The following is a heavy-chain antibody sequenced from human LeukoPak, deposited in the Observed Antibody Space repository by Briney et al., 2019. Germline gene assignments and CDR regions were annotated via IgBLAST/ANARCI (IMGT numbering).Heavy chain of an antibody. CDR1: GYTFTSYD. Sequence: GASVKVSCKASGYTFTSYDINWVRQATGQGLGWMGWMNPNSGNAGYAQKFQGRVTMTRNTSISTAYMELSSLRSEDTAVYYCARADNGYSYGPVLYYGMDVWGQGTTVTVSS. V-gene: IGHV1-8*01. CDR3: ARADNGYSYGPVLYYGMDV. CDR2: MNPNSGNA. D-gene: IGHD5-18*01. J-gene: IGHJ6*02.